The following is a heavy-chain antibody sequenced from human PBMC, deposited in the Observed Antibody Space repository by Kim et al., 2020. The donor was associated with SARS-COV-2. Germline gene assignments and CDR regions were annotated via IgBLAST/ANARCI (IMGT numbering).Heavy chain of an antibody. V-gene: IGHV3-13*01. Sequence: YYPGSVKGRFTISRENAKNSLYLQMNSLRAGDTAVYYCARLGNEEAFDIWGQGTMVTVSS. CDR3: ARLGNEEAFDI. J-gene: IGHJ3*02. D-gene: IGHD1-1*01.